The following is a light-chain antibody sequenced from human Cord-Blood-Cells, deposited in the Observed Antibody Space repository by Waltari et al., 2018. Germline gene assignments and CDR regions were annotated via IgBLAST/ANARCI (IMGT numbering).Light chain of an antibody. J-gene: IGKJ1*01. CDR2: DAS. V-gene: IGKV3-11*01. Sequence: EIALTQSPATLSLSPGERATLSGRASQSVSSYLAWYQQKPGQAPRLLIHDASNRATGIPARFSGSVSGTDFTLTISSLEPEDFAVYYCQQRSNWWTFGQGTKVEIK. CDR1: QSVSSY. CDR3: QQRSNWWT.